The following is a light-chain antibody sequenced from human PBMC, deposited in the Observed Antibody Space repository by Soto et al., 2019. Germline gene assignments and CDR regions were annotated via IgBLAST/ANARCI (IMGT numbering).Light chain of an antibody. Sequence: DIQMTHSPSTLSASVGDRVTITCRASQSISSWLAWYQQKPGKAPKLLIYDASSWESGVPSRFSGNGSGTEFTLTISSLQSEDFAVYYCQQYNNWPRTFGQGTKVDIK. J-gene: IGKJ1*01. CDR2: DAS. V-gene: IGKV1-5*01. CDR1: QSISSW. CDR3: QQYNNWPRT.